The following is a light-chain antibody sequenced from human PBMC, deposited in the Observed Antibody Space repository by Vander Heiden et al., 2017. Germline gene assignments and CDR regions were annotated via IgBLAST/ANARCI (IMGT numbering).Light chain of an antibody. J-gene: IGLJ3*02. CDR1: SSNIGSHT. Sequence: QSVLTHPPSASGTPGQRISIACSGRSSNIGSHTVDWYQQYPGAAPKLLIYLDHQRPSGVADRFSGSKSGTSASLAISGLQYEDEADYYCAVRDDNLRAVVFGGGTKLTVL. V-gene: IGLV1-44*01. CDR2: LDH. CDR3: AVRDDNLRAVV.